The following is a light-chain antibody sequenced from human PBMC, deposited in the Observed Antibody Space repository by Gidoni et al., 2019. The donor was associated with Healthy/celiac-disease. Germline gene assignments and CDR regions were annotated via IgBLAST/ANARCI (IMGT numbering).Light chain of an antibody. CDR3: CSYAGSYTVV. CDR1: SSDVGGYNY. V-gene: IGLV2-11*01. CDR2: DVS. J-gene: IGLJ2*01. Sequence: SVSGSPGQSVTISCTGTSSDVGGYNYVSWYQQHPGKAPKLMIYDVSKRPSGVPDRFSGSKSGNTASLTISGLPAEDEADYYCCSYAGSYTVVFGGGTKLTVL.